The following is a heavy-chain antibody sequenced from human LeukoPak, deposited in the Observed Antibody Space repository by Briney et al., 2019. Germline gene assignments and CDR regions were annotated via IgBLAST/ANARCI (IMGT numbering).Heavy chain of an antibody. V-gene: IGHV3-7*01. J-gene: IGHJ5*02. CDR1: GFTFSSYW. CDR2: IKQDGSEK. D-gene: IGHD4-23*01. Sequence: GSLRLSCAASGFTFSSYWMSWVRQAPGKGLEWVANIKQDGSEKYYVDSVKGRFTISRDNAKNSLYLQMNSLRAEDTAVYYCARDPVHAPRWPGSRDWFDPWGQGTLVTVSS. CDR3: ARDPVHAPRWPGSRDWFDP.